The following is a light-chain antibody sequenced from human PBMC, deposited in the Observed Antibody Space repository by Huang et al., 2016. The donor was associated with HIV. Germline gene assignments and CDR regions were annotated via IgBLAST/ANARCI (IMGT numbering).Light chain of an antibody. CDR2: KAS. CDR1: QGISDW. Sequence: DIQMTQSLSTLSASVGDRVTITCRASQGISDWLAWYQQKPGKAPKLLIDKASNLEYGVPSRFSGSGSGTEFTLTISSLQPDDFATYYCQQYDNCSTFAQGTKLEIQ. V-gene: IGKV1-5*03. J-gene: IGKJ2*01. CDR3: QQYDNCST.